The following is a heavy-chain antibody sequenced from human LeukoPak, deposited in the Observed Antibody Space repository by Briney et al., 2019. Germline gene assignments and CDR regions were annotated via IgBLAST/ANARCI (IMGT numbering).Heavy chain of an antibody. CDR1: GYTFINYD. V-gene: IGHV1-8*01. CDR2: MNPNSGNV. J-gene: IGHJ4*02. CDR3: ARGPLDYYENSGYNTIDY. D-gene: IGHD3-22*01. Sequence: GASVKVSCKASGYTFINYDINWVRQATGQGLEWMGWMNPNSGNVGYAQKFQGRVTMTRKASINTAYMELSSLRSEDTAVYYCARGPLDYYENSGYNTIDYWGQGTLVTVPS.